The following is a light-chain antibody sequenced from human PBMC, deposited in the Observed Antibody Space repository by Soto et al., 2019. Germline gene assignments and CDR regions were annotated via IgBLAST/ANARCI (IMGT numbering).Light chain of an antibody. CDR1: QSISTS. Sequence: DIQMTQSPCSLTASIGDIVAITCRASQSISTSLNWYQQKPGKAPNLLIYDVSSLQSGVPSRFSGSGSGTAFALSISGLQPEDFATYYCQKSYTSPLNFGQGTRLEIK. J-gene: IGKJ5*01. CDR2: DVS. V-gene: IGKV1-39*01. CDR3: QKSYTSPLN.